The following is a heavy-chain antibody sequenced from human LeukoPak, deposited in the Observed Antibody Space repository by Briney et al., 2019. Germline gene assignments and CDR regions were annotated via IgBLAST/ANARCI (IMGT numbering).Heavy chain of an antibody. CDR2: ISSSSSYI. CDR1: GFTFSSYS. CDR3: ARVPIGDGYNTY. V-gene: IGHV3-21*01. D-gene: IGHD5-24*01. J-gene: IGHJ4*02. Sequence: GGSLRLSCAASGFTFSSYSMNWVRQAPGKGLEWVSSISSSSSYIYYADSVKGRFTISRDNAKNSLYLQMNSLRAEDTAVYYCARVPIGDGYNTYWGQGTLVTVSS.